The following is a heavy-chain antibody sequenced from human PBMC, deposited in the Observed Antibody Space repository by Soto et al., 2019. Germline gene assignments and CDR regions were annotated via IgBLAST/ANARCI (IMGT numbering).Heavy chain of an antibody. V-gene: IGHV1-69*13. CDR3: VGPYARSPAYYYYGMDV. D-gene: IGHD3-10*02. Sequence: SVKVSCKASGGTFSSYAISWVRQAPGQGLEWMGGIIPIFGTANYAQKFQGRVTITADESTSTAYMELSSLRSEDTAVYYCVGPYARSPAYYYYGMDVWGQGTTVTVSS. CDR1: GGTFSSYA. CDR2: IIPIFGTA. J-gene: IGHJ6*02.